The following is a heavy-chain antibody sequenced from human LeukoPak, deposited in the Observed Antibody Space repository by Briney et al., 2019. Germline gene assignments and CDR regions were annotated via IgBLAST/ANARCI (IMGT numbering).Heavy chain of an antibody. J-gene: IGHJ4*02. Sequence: PGGSLRLSCAASGFTFSSYSMYWVRQAPGKGLEWVSYISSSSSNIYYADSVKGRFTISRDNAKNSFYLQMNSLRAEDTAVYYCAKVTYGSGTYGAFDYWGQGTLVTVSS. CDR3: AKVTYGSGTYGAFDY. CDR1: GFTFSSYS. D-gene: IGHD3-10*01. CDR2: ISSSSSNI. V-gene: IGHV3-48*01.